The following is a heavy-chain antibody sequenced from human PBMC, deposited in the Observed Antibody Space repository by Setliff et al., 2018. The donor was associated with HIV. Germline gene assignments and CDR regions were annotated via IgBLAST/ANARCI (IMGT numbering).Heavy chain of an antibody. J-gene: IGHJ4*02. D-gene: IGHD3-9*01. Sequence: ASETLSLTCTVSGGSISSGSHYWSWIRQPAGKGLEWIGLIYTSGRTNYNPSLKSRVTISVDRSKNQFSLNLSSVTAADTAVYYCARGEPVDILTGYFDYWGQGTLVTVSS. CDR1: GGSISSGSHY. CDR2: IYTSGRT. V-gene: IGHV4-61*02. CDR3: ARGEPVDILTGYFDY.